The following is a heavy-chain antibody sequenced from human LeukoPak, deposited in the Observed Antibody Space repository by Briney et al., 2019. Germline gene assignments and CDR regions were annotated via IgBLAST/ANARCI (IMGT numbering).Heavy chain of an antibody. CDR3: AKMPAYYYDSSSYAFHFDY. CDR1: AFTFATYD. J-gene: IGHJ4*02. V-gene: IGHV3-23*01. CDR2: VSGSGGST. Sequence: GGSLRLSCAASAFTFATYDMSWVRQAPGKGLEWVSSVSGSGGSTHYADSVRGRFTISRDNSKSTLYLQMNSLRAEDTAIYYCAKMPAYYYDSSSYAFHFDYWGQGTLVTVSS. D-gene: IGHD3-22*01.